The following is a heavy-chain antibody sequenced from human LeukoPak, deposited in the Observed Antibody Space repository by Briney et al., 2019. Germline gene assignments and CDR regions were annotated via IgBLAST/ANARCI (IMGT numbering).Heavy chain of an antibody. Sequence: GGSLRLSCAASGFTVRSSYMSWVRQAPGKGLEWVSVIYSGGSTYYADSVKGRFTISRDNAKNTLYLQMTSLRAEDTAVYYCARVRYGDYYFDYWGQGTLVTVSS. CDR1: GFTVRSSY. CDR2: IYSGGST. J-gene: IGHJ4*02. CDR3: ARVRYGDYYFDY. V-gene: IGHV3-53*01. D-gene: IGHD4-17*01.